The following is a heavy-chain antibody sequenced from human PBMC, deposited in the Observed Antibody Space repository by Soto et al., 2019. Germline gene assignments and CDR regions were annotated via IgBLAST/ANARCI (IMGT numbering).Heavy chain of an antibody. CDR3: ARVSSSWGLVNYFDY. Sequence: SETLSLTCTVSGGSISGYYLSWIRQPPGKGLECIGYIYYSGSTNYNPSLKSRVTISVDTSKNQFSLKLSSVTAADTAVYYCARVSSSWGLVNYFDYWGQGTLVTVSS. D-gene: IGHD6-13*01. V-gene: IGHV4-59*01. CDR1: GGSISGYY. J-gene: IGHJ4*02. CDR2: IYYSGST.